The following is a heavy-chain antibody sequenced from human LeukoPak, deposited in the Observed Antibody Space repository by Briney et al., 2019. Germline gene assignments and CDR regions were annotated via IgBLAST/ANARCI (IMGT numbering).Heavy chain of an antibody. D-gene: IGHD6-6*01. J-gene: IGHJ4*02. V-gene: IGHV1-69*13. Sequence: SVKVSCKASGGTFSSYAISWVRQAPGQGLEWMGGIIPIFGTANYAQKFQGRVTITADESTSTAYMELSSLRSEDTAVYYCARVGDSSSSSFDYWGQGTLVTVSS. CDR3: ARVGDSSSSSFDY. CDR1: GGTFSSYA. CDR2: IIPIFGTA.